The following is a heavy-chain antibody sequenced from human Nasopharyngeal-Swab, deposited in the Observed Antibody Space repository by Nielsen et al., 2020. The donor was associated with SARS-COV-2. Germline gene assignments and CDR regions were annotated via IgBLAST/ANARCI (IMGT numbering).Heavy chain of an antibody. J-gene: IGHJ3*02. CDR3: ARESLPSYYDDSRGYAGYAFDI. CDR2: IIPIYGTT. CDR1: GDTFNNND. D-gene: IGHD3-22*01. Sequence: SVKASCKASGDTFNNNDISWVRQAPGQGLEWMGGIIPIYGTTNRAQKFQGRLTITADDTTNTAYMELSSLRSEDTAVYYCARESLPSYYDDSRGYAGYAFDIWGQGTMVTVSS. V-gene: IGHV1-69*13.